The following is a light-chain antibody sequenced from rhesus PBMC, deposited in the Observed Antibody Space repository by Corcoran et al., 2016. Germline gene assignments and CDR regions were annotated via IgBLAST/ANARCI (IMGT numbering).Light chain of an antibody. CDR1: QGINKA. CDR2: GAY. Sequence: DIQMTQSPSSLSASVGDRVTVTCRARQGINKAFSWYQQKPGEAPLLLISGAYSLQTGVSSRFSGSRSGTDYPLPISSLQPEEFATCYCLQDSSPPLTFGGGTKVEIK. V-gene: IGKV1-94*01. J-gene: IGKJ4*01. CDR3: LQDSSPPLT.